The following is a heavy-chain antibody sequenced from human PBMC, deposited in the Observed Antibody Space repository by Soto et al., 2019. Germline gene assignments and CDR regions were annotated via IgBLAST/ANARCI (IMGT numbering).Heavy chain of an antibody. CDR1: GFPFSIYS. Sequence: EVQLVESGGGLVQPGGSLRLSCAASGFPFSIYSMNWVRQAPGKGVVWSSYITSDTNTIKYADSVKGRFTISRDNAKNLGYLQMNSLRDEDTAVYFCARSVEGHLAYGGQGTLVTVSS. D-gene: IGHD6-19*01. V-gene: IGHV3-48*02. CDR3: ARSVEGHLAY. CDR2: ITSDTNTI. J-gene: IGHJ4*02.